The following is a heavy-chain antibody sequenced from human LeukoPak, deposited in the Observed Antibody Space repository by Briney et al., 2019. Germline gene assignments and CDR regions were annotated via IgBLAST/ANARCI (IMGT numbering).Heavy chain of an antibody. V-gene: IGHV4-59*01. D-gene: IGHD5-24*01. Sequence: PSETLSLTCTVSGGSISSYYWSWIRQPPGKGLEWIGFIYYSGSTNYNPSLKSRVTISLDTSKNQFSLNLSSVTAADTAVYYCAARGDGYNNWYFDLWGRGTLVTVSS. CDR3: AARGDGYNNWYFDL. J-gene: IGHJ2*01. CDR2: IYYSGST. CDR1: GGSISSYY.